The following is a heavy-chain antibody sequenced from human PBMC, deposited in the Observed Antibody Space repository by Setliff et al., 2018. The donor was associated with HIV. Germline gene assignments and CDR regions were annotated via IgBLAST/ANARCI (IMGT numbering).Heavy chain of an antibody. Sequence: SETLSLTCTVSGGSISSSSYYWAWIRQPPGKGLELIGNIFYSGHTFYNPSLRSRVTISVDTSKNQFSLKLSSVTAADTALYYCARGVAAAGLWGQGTLVTV. J-gene: IGHJ4*02. CDR2: IFYSGHT. CDR1: GGSISSSSYY. V-gene: IGHV4-39*07. D-gene: IGHD6-13*01. CDR3: ARGVAAAGL.